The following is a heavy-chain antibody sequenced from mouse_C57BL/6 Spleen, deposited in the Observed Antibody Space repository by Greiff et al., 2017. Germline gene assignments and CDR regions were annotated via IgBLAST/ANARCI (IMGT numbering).Heavy chain of an antibody. V-gene: IGHV5-4*01. J-gene: IGHJ1*03. D-gene: IGHD1-1*01. CDR2: ISDGGSYT. Sequence: EVKLMESGGGLVKPGGSLKLSCAASGFTFSSYAMSWVRQTPEKRLEWVATISDGGSYTYYPDNVKGRFTISRDNAKNNLYLQMSHLKSEDTAMYYCARDLPYYYGSSHWYFDVWGTGTTVTVSS. CDR3: ARDLPYYYGSSHWYFDV. CDR1: GFTFSSYA.